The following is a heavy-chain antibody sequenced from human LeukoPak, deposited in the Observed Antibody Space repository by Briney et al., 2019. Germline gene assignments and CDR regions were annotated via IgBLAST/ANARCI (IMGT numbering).Heavy chain of an antibody. CDR3: ARGYRSIAAVRVNNWFDP. D-gene: IGHD6-13*01. V-gene: IGHV4-34*01. Sequence: SETLSLTCAVYGGSFSGYYWSWIRQPPGKGLEWFGEINHSGSTNYNPSLKSRVTISVDTSKNQFSLKLSSVTAADTAVYYCARGYRSIAAVRVNNWFDPWGQGTLVTVSS. J-gene: IGHJ5*02. CDR1: GGSFSGYY. CDR2: INHSGST.